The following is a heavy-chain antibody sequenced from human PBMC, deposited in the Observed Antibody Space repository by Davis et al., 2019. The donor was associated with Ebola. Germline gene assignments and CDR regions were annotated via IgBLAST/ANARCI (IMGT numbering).Heavy chain of an antibody. CDR2: INSDGSTT. V-gene: IGHV3-74*01. CDR1: GFTFSNFW. Sequence: PGGSLRLSCAASGFTFSNFWMHWVRKAPGKGPVWVSRINSDGSTTRYADPVKGRFTISRDNAKNTLYLQMNSLRAEDTGVYYCATKTLIGYYYYMDVWGKGTTVIVS. J-gene: IGHJ6*03. CDR3: ATKTLIGYYYYMDV.